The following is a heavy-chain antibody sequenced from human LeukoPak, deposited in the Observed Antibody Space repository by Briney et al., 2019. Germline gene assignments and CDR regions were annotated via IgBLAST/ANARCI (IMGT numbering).Heavy chain of an antibody. V-gene: IGHV3-30-3*01. CDR3: ARDGRVVQGMDV. CDR1: GFTFSSYA. D-gene: IGHD2-2*01. CDR2: ISYDGSNK. J-gene: IGHJ6*02. Sequence: GGSLRLSCAASGFTFSSYAMHWVRQAPGKGLEWVAVISYDGSNKYYADSVKGRFTISRDNSKNTLYLQMNSLRAEDTAVYYCARDGRVVQGMDVRGQGTTVTVSS.